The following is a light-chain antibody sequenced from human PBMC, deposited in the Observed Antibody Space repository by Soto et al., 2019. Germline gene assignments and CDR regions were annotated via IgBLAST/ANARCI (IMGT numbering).Light chain of an antibody. CDR2: ATS. J-gene: IGKJ4*01. V-gene: IGKV3-15*01. Sequence: DIVMTQSPAALSVYPGARASLSCRASQSVSSNLAWYQQKPGQTPRLLIYATSTRATGIPARFSGSGSGTEFTLTISSLQSEDFAVYYCQNYNNWPLTFGGGTKGDIK. CDR1: QSVSSN. CDR3: QNYNNWPLT.